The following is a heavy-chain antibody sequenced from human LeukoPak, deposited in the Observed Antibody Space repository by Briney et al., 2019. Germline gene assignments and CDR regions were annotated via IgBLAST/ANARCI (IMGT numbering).Heavy chain of an antibody. CDR2: INPSFNPGVDVT. D-gene: IGHD1-26*01. CDR3: ARAWESIAGYYFDY. J-gene: IGHJ4*02. V-gene: IGHV1-46*01. CDR1: GYTFSSYH. Sequence: ASVKVSCKASGYTFSSYHIHWVRQAPGQGLEWMGKINPSFNPGVDVTSYAQKFQGRVTMTRDVSTNTVYMELSSLTSEDTAVYYCARAWESIAGYYFDYWGQGTLVTVSS.